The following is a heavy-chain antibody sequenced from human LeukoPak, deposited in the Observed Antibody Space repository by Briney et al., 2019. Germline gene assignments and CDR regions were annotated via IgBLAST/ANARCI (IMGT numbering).Heavy chain of an antibody. CDR1: GYTFTTHY. J-gene: IGHJ4*02. V-gene: IGHV1-2*02. CDR2: INPYSGGT. D-gene: IGHD4-17*01. CDR3: ARLGLTVTSDIDW. Sequence: ASVKVSCKASGYTFTTHYMHWVRQAPGQGLEWMGWINPYSGGTNYAQKFQGRVTMTRDTSISTAYMELNSLRSDDTAVYYCARLGLTVTSDIDWWGQGTLVTVSS.